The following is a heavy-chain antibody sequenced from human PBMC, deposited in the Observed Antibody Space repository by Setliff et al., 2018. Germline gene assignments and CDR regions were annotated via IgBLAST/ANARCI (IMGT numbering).Heavy chain of an antibody. D-gene: IGHD2-21*01. Sequence: ASVKVSCKASGYTFTSYAMHWVRQAPGQRLEWMGWINAGDGNTKYSQKFQDRVTITRDTSASTAYMELSSLRSEDTAVYYCATEKFPGDWGDYWGQGTLVTVSS. V-gene: IGHV1-3*01. CDR3: ATEKFPGDWGDY. CDR1: GYTFTSYA. CDR2: INAGDGNT. J-gene: IGHJ4*02.